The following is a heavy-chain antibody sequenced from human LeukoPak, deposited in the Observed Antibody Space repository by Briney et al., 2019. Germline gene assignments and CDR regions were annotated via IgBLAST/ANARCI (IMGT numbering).Heavy chain of an antibody. D-gene: IGHD5-12*01. CDR1: GDSISSSGYC. Sequence: PSETLSLTCTVSGDSISSSGYCWAWIRQPPGKVLEWIGNIYNSANTHYNPSLKTRITMSVDTSKNQFSLKLNSVTAADTGIYYCARHSRSAYTGYENAFDIWGQGTMVTVSS. J-gene: IGHJ3*02. V-gene: IGHV4-39*01. CDR2: IYNSANT. CDR3: ARHSRSAYTGYENAFDI.